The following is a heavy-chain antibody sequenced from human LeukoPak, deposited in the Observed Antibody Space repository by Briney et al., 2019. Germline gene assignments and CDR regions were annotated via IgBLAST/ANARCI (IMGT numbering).Heavy chain of an antibody. CDR2: IYSDGRT. CDR1: GFTVSTNY. Sequence: GGSLRLSCAASGFTVSTNYMSWVRQAPGKGLEWVSVIYSDGRTYYADSVKGRFTISRDNSKNTLYLQMNSLRAEDTAVYYCAKFGLAGSGRYHDAFDIWGQGTMATVSS. D-gene: IGHD3-10*01. CDR3: AKFGLAGSGRYHDAFDI. V-gene: IGHV3-53*01. J-gene: IGHJ3*02.